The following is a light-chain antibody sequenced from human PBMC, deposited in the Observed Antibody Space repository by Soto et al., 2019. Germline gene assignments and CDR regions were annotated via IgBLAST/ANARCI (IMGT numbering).Light chain of an antibody. CDR3: QQYNSYPWT. Sequence: DIQMTQSPSTLSASVGDRVTITCRASQSIRSWLAWYQQKPGKAPKLLIYKASSLESGVPSRFSVIGSGTQFTLTISSLQPDDFATYYCQQYNSYPWTFGQGTKVEI. J-gene: IGKJ1*01. CDR1: QSIRSW. V-gene: IGKV1-5*03. CDR2: KAS.